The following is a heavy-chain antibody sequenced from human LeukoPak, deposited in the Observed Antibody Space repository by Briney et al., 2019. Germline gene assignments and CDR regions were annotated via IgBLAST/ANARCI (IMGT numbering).Heavy chain of an antibody. CDR3: ARSTAERWFDP. D-gene: IGHD5/OR15-5a*01. CDR1: GYTFTSYG. Sequence: ASVKVSCKASGYTFTSYGISWVRQAPGQGLEWMGWISAYNGNTNYAQKLQGRGTMTTDTSTSTAYMELRRLRSDDTAVYYCARSTAERWFDPWGQGTLVTVSS. V-gene: IGHV1-18*01. CDR2: ISAYNGNT. J-gene: IGHJ5*02.